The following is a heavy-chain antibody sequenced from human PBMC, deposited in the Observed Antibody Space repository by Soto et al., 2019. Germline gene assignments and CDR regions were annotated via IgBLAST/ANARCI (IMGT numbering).Heavy chain of an antibody. Sequence: QLQLQESGPGLVKPSETLSLSCSVSGDSMRSDSFYWIWIRQPPGKGLEWIGSVYYTGSTHYNPSVTRRVPIAVDSSNNNFSLKRTSLAAADTVVYYCRCSSVLNDLDFWGQGNRVTVSS. CDR2: VYYTGST. CDR1: GDSMRSDSFY. CDR3: RCSSVLNDLDF. D-gene: IGHD6-6*01. V-gene: IGHV4-39*01. J-gene: IGHJ4*02.